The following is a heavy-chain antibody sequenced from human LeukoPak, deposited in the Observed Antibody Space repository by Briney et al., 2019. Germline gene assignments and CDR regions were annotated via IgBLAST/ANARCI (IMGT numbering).Heavy chain of an antibody. CDR3: ASPMAWAHNRRDSDY. CDR2: IYYSGSA. J-gene: IGHJ4*02. V-gene: IGHV4-39*07. CDR1: GGSISSSSYY. D-gene: IGHD5-24*01. Sequence: SETLSLTCTVSGGSISSSSYYWGWIRQPPGKGLEWIGSIYYSGSAYYDPSLKSRVSISVDTSKNQFSLKLRSVTAADTAVYYCASPMAWAHNRRDSDYWGLGTLVTVSS.